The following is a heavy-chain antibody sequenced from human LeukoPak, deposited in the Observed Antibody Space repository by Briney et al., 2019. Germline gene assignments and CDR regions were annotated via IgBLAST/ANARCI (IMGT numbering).Heavy chain of an antibody. Sequence: ASVKVSCKASGYTFTSYGISWVRQAPGQGLEWMGWISAYNGNTNYAQKLQGRVTMTTDTSTSTAYMELRSLRSDDTAVYYCARDPARDCSSTSCLVVFDYWGQGTLVTVSS. D-gene: IGHD2-2*01. CDR1: GYTFTSYG. V-gene: IGHV1-18*01. CDR2: ISAYNGNT. J-gene: IGHJ4*02. CDR3: ARDPARDCSSTSCLVVFDY.